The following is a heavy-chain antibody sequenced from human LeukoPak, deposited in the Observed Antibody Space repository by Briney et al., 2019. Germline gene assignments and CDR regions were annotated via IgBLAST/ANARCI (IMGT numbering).Heavy chain of an antibody. CDR1: GGSICSYY. Sequence: PSETLSLTCTVSGGSICSYYWSWIRQPPGKGLEWIGYIYYSGSTNYNPSLKSRVTISVDTSKNQFSLKLSSVTAADTAVYYCARAVYYMDVWGKGTTVTVSS. CDR3: ARAVYYMDV. V-gene: IGHV4-59*01. J-gene: IGHJ6*03. CDR2: IYYSGST.